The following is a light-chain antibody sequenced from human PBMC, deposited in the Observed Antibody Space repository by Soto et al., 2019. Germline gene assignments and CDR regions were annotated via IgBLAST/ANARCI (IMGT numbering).Light chain of an antibody. V-gene: IGKV3-15*01. Sequence: EIVMTQSPATLSVSPGERATLSCRASQSVSSNLAWYQQKPGQAPRLLSYGASTRATVIPARFSGSGSGTESTLTISSLQSEDFAVYYCQQYNNWPPVFGQGTKLEIK. CDR2: GAS. CDR1: QSVSSN. CDR3: QQYNNWPPV. J-gene: IGKJ2*01.